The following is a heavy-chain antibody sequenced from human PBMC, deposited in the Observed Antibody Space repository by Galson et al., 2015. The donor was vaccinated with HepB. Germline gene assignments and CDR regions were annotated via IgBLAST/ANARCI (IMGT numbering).Heavy chain of an antibody. V-gene: IGHV3-23*01. Sequence: SLRLSCAASGFTFSRYAMSWVRQAPGKGLEWVSGISGSGGTTYYADSVKGRFTISRDNSKNTLFLQMNSLRAEDTAVYYCAKRAVAGTGWFFDLWGRGTLVTVSS. J-gene: IGHJ2*01. D-gene: IGHD6-19*01. CDR3: AKRAVAGTGWFFDL. CDR2: ISGSGGTT. CDR1: GFTFSRYA.